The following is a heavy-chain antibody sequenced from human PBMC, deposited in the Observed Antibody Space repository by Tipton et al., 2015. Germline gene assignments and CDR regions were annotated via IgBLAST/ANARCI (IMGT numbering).Heavy chain of an antibody. V-gene: IGHV4-59*08. J-gene: IGHJ4*02. D-gene: IGHD3-9*01. CDR2: IYYSGST. Sequence: TLSLTCTVSGGSISHYYWSWIRQPPGKGLEWFGHIYYSGSTNYNPSLKSRVTMSVDTSKNQFSLKLTSVTASDTAVYYCATLYVDYDYWGQGILVTVSS. CDR1: GGSISHYY. CDR3: ATLYVDYDY.